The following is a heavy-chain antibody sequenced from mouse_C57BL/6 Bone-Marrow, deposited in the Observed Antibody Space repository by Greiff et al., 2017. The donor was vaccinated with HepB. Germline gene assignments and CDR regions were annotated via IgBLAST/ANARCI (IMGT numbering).Heavy chain of an antibody. CDR3: ARSRNYRYFDL. V-gene: IGHV1-42*01. CDR1: GYSFTGYY. Sequence: VQLQQSGPELVKPGASVKISCTASGYSFTGYYMNWVKQSPEQSLEWIGEINPSTGGTTYNRKFKAKATLTVDKSSSTAYMQLKSLTSEDSAVYYCARSRNYRYFDLWGTGTTVTVST. CDR2: INPSTGGT. J-gene: IGHJ1*03.